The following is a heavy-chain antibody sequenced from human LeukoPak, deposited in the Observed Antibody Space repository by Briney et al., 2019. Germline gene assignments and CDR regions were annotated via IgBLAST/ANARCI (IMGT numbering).Heavy chain of an antibody. J-gene: IGHJ4*02. Sequence: PGRSLRLSCAASGFTFSSYGMHWVRQAPGKGLEWVAVIWYDGSNKYYADSVKGRFTISRDNSKNTLYLQMNSLRAEDTAVYYCARGGDIVVVPAAMSLDYWGQGTLDTVSS. CDR1: GFTFSSYG. V-gene: IGHV3-33*01. CDR2: IWYDGSNK. D-gene: IGHD2-2*01. CDR3: ARGGDIVVVPAAMSLDY.